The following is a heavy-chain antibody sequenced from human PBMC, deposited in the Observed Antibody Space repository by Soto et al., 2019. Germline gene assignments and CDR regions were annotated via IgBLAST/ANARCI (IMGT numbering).Heavy chain of an antibody. D-gene: IGHD1-7*01. CDR2: IYWDDDK. V-gene: IGHV2-5*02. Sequence: SGPTLVNPTQTLTLTCTFSGFSLSTSGVGVGWIRQPPGKALEWLALIYWDDDKRYSPSLKSRLTITKDTSKNQVVLTMTNMDSVDTATYYCAHSGKTGTRYYYYYYMDVWGKGTTVTVSS. CDR3: AHSGKTGTRYYYYYYMDV. J-gene: IGHJ6*03. CDR1: GFSLSTSGVG.